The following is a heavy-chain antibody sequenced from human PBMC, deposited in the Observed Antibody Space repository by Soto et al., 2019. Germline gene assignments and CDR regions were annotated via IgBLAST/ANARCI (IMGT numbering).Heavy chain of an antibody. D-gene: IGHD6-19*01. J-gene: IGHJ4*02. CDR2: INAGNGNT. CDR1: GYTLSSFG. CDR3: VRTRQQWLGGDS. Sequence: QAQLVQSGAEVKKPGASVKVSCKASGYTLSSFGIHWVRQAPGQRLEWMGWINAGNGNTKYSQKLQGRVTFSRDTSANTAYVELTSLTSADTAVYYCVRTRQQWLGGDSWGQGSLVTVSS. V-gene: IGHV1-3*01.